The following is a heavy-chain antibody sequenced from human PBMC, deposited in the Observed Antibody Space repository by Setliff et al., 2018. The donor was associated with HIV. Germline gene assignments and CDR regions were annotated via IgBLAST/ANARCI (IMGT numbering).Heavy chain of an antibody. V-gene: IGHV1-18*01. CDR1: GYTFTAYG. J-gene: IGHJ6*02. Sequence: ASVKVSCKPSGYTFTAYGLSWVRQAPGQGLEWMGWTSTYSDETSYAQKLQGRVTMTTDTSTSTANMELRRLRFDDTAVYYCARDVEHMMDVWGQGTTVTVSS. CDR2: TSTYSDET. CDR3: ARDVEHMMDV.